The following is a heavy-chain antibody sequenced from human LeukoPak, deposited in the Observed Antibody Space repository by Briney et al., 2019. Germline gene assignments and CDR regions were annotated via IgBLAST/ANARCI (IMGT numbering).Heavy chain of an antibody. D-gene: IGHD2-15*01. CDR2: FDPEDGET. CDR1: GYTLTELS. Sequence: GASVKVSCKVSGYTLTELSMHWVRQAPGKGLEWMGGFDPEDGETIYAQKFQGRVTMTEDTSTDTAYMELSSLRSEDTAVYYCAKGAKRMRIWLLDYYYYYMDVWGKGTTVTVSS. J-gene: IGHJ6*03. V-gene: IGHV1-24*01. CDR3: AKGAKRMRIWLLDYYYYYMDV.